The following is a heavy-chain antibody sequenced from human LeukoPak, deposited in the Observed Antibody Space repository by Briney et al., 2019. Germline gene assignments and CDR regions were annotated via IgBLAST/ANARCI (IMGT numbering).Heavy chain of an antibody. V-gene: IGHV4-39*01. D-gene: IGHD2-2*01. CDR2: IYYSGST. J-gene: IGHJ3*02. Sequence: SETLSLTCTVSGGPISSSSYYWGWIRQPPGKGLEWIGSIYYSGSTYYNPSLKSRVTISVDTSKNQFSLKLSSVTAADTAVYYCARRPKYCSSTSCPRVYAFDIWGQGTMVTVSS. CDR1: GGPISSSSYY. CDR3: ARRPKYCSSTSCPRVYAFDI.